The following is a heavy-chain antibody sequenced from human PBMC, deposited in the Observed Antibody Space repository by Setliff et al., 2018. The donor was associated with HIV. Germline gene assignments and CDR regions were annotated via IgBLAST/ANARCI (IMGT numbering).Heavy chain of an antibody. CDR1: GGSIRSYY. D-gene: IGHD3-22*01. V-gene: IGHV4-59*01. Sequence: PSETLSLTCTVSGGSIRSYYWSWIRQPPGKGLEWIGYIYYSGSTNYNPSLKSRVTISVDTSKNQFSLKLSAVTATDTAVYYCARDSDYYDSSGRHIRLFDYWGQGTLVTVSS. J-gene: IGHJ4*02. CDR3: ARDSDYYDSSGRHIRLFDY. CDR2: IYYSGST.